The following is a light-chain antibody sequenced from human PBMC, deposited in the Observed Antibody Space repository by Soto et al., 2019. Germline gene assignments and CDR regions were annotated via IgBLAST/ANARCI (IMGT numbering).Light chain of an antibody. CDR2: EVS. CDR3: SSYTISSTYV. CDR1: SSDIGGYTY. V-gene: IGLV2-14*01. Sequence: QSALTQPASVSGSPGQSITISCTGTSSDIGGYTYVSWYQQHPGKAPKLLIYEVSNRPSGVSNRFSGSKSDNTASLTISGLQAEDEAAYYRSSYTISSTYVFGTGTKVTVL. J-gene: IGLJ1*01.